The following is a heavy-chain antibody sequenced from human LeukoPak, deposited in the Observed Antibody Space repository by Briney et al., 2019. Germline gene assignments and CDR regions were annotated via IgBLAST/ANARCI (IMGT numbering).Heavy chain of an antibody. V-gene: IGHV3-7*03. Sequence: GGSLRLSCAASGFTFSSYWMSWVRQAPGKGLEWVANIKLDGGEKYYVDSVKGRFTISRDNAKNSLYLQMNSLRTEDTAVYYCARLRGYSYGLDYWGQGTLVTVSS. CDR2: IKLDGGEK. D-gene: IGHD5-18*01. CDR1: GFTFSSYW. CDR3: ARLRGYSYGLDY. J-gene: IGHJ4*02.